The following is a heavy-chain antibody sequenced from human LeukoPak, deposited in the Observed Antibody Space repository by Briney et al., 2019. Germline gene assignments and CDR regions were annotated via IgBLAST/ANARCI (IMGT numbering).Heavy chain of an antibody. CDR1: GINFADYA. Sequence: GGSLRLSCATCGINFADYAMTWVREAPGKGLEWVGFIRSKTYGGTIDYAAPVKGRFNISRDDSKGVAYLQLNSLKSDDTAVYYCAGRFFGSGGLSDLWGQGTLVTVSS. CDR3: AGRFFGSGGLSDL. V-gene: IGHV3-49*04. CDR2: IRSKTYGGTI. D-gene: IGHD3-10*01. J-gene: IGHJ4*02.